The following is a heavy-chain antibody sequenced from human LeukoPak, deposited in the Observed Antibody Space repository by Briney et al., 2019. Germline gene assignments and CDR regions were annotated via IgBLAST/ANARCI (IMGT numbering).Heavy chain of an antibody. CDR1: GFTFSSYS. CDR3: ARMYDILTGYHPFDY. Sequence: GGSLRLSCAASGFTFSSYSMNWVRQAPGKGLEWVSYISSSSSTIYYADSVKGRFTISRDNAKNSLYLQMNSLRAEDTAVYYCARMYDILTGYHPFDYWGQGTLVTVSS. V-gene: IGHV3-48*01. J-gene: IGHJ4*02. CDR2: ISSSSSTI. D-gene: IGHD3-9*01.